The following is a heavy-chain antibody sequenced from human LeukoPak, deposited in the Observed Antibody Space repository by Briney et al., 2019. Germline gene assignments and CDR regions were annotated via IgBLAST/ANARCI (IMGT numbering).Heavy chain of an antibody. J-gene: IGHJ4*02. D-gene: IGHD3-16*01. Sequence: GGTLRLSCAASGFTFYMHGMSWVRQVPGKGLEWVSTIIANGVSTYYADSVKGRFTISRDNAKNSLYLHMNSLRAEDTAVYYCARDTPGVSSSPLDYWGQGTMVTVSS. V-gene: IGHV3-21*01. CDR1: GFTFYMHG. CDR3: ARDTPGVSSSPLDY. CDR2: IIANGVST.